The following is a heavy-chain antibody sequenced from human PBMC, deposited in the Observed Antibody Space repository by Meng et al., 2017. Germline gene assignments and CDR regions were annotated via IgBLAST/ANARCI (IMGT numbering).Heavy chain of an antibody. J-gene: IGHJ4*02. CDR2: ISAYNDNT. CDR1: GYTFTSYG. D-gene: IGHD3-16*01. V-gene: IGHV1-18*01. Sequence: QVQLVPAGAEVKKPGASVKVSCKASGYTFTSYGISWVRQAPGQGLEWMGWISAYNDNTNYAQKLQGRVTMTTDTSTSTAYMELRSLRSDDTAVYYCARDLKRDHHLGEGGYWGQGTLVTVSS. CDR3: ARDLKRDHHLGEGGY.